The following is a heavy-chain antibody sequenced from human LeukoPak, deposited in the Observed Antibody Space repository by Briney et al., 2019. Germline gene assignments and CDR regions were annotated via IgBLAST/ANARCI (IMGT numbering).Heavy chain of an antibody. CDR1: GFTFSSYS. V-gene: IGHV3-48*01. J-gene: IGHJ5*02. CDR3: ARSPLTTVTTNWFDP. Sequence: TGGSLRLSCAASGFTFSSYSMNWVRQAPGKGLEWVSYISSSSSTIYYADSVKGRFTISRDNAKNSLYLQMNSRRAEDTAVYYCARSPLTTVTTNWFDPWGQGTLVTVSS. CDR2: ISSSSSTI. D-gene: IGHD4-17*01.